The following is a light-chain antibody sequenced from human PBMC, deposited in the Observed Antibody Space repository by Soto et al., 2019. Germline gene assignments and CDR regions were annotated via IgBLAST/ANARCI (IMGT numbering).Light chain of an antibody. CDR1: QSVSSNY. Sequence: EIVLTQSPGTLSLSPGEGATLSCRASQSVSSNYLAWYQQRPGQAPRLLIFGASSRATDISDRFSGSGSGKDFTLTISRLEPEDSAVYSCQQYGSLPYTFGQGTKLEI. J-gene: IGKJ2*01. CDR3: QQYGSLPYT. V-gene: IGKV3-20*01. CDR2: GAS.